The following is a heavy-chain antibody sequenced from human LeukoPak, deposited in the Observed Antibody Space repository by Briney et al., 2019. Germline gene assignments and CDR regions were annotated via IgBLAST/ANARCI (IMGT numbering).Heavy chain of an antibody. CDR2: ISSSSSTI. D-gene: IGHD6-13*01. CDR1: GFTFSSYS. Sequence: GGSLRLSCAASGFTFSSYSMNWVRQAPGKGLEWVSYISSSSSTIYYADSVKGRFTISRDNAKNSLYLQMNSLRAEDTAVYYCARNRIGSSSGFDPWGQGTLVTVSS. J-gene: IGHJ5*02. CDR3: ARNRIGSSSGFDP. V-gene: IGHV3-48*04.